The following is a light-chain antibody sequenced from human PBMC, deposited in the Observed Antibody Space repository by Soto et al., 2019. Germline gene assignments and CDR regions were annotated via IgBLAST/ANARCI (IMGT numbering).Light chain of an antibody. J-gene: IGKJ1*01. V-gene: IGKV3-11*01. CDR3: QQRRYWRCP. CDR2: DAS. CDR1: QSVRNY. Sequence: EIVLTQSPATLSLSPGERATLSSRASQSVRNYLAWYQQKTGQAPRHLIYDASNRATGIPGRFSGSGSGTAFTLTISRLEHEDFALYYWQQRRYWRCPFGQGTKVQIK.